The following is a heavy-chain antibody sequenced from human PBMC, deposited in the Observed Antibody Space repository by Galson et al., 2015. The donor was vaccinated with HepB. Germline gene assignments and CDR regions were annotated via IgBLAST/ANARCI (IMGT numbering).Heavy chain of an antibody. Sequence: VKVSCKASGYTFTSYGISWVRQAPGQGLEWMGWISAYNGNTNYAQKLQGRVTMTTDTSTSTAYMELRSLRSDDTAVYYCARGGYYDSSGYALPFDYWGQGTLVTVSS. D-gene: IGHD3-22*01. J-gene: IGHJ4*02. CDR2: ISAYNGNT. V-gene: IGHV1-18*01. CDR1: GYTFTSYG. CDR3: ARGGYYDSSGYALPFDY.